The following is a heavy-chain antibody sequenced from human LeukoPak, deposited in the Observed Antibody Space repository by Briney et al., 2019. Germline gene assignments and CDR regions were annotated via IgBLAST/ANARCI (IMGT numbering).Heavy chain of an antibody. Sequence: GGSLRLSCTASGFSFSSYSMNWGRQAPGKGLEWVSTIPSGGDSIYYADSVKGRFTVSRDNAENSLYLHMNSLRAEDTAVYYCARGCSGGVCFRDFWGQGALVTVSS. J-gene: IGHJ4*02. CDR1: GFSFSSYS. V-gene: IGHV3-21*06. D-gene: IGHD2-8*02. CDR3: ARGCSGGVCFRDF. CDR2: IPSGGDSI.